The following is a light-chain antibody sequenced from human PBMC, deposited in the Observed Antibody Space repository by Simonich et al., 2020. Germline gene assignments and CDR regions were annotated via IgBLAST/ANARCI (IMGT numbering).Light chain of an antibody. CDR2: LAA. Sequence: DIVMTQSPDSLAVSLGERATINCKSSQSVLYSSNNKNYLAWYQQKPGQPPKLLIYLAATREAGVPDRFSGSGSGTDFTLTISSLLAEDVAVYYCQQYYSTPWTFGQGTKVEIK. V-gene: IGKV4-1*01. J-gene: IGKJ1*01. CDR1: QSVLYSSNNKNY. CDR3: QQYYSTPWT.